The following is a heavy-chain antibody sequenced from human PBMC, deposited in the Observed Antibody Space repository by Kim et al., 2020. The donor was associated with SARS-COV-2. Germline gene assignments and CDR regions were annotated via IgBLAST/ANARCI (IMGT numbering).Heavy chain of an antibody. V-gene: IGHV1-24*01. CDR1: GYTLTELS. D-gene: IGHD1-1*01. J-gene: IGHJ4*02. CDR3: ATLTTQQFSLEGDY. CDR2: FDPEDGET. Sequence: ASVKVSCKVSGYTLTELSMHWVRQAPGKGLEWMGGFDPEDGETIYAQKFQGRVTMTEDTSTDTAYMELSSLRSEDTAVYYCATLTTQQFSLEGDYWGQGTLVTVSS.